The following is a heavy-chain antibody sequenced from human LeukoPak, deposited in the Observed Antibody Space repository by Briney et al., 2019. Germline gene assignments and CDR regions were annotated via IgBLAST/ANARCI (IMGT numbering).Heavy chain of an antibody. CDR1: GGSFSGYY. D-gene: IGHD3-10*01. J-gene: IGHJ3*02. V-gene: IGHV4-34*01. CDR3: ARKTGNYYGSGSYYGRKDAFDI. CDR2: INHSGST. Sequence: SETLSLTCAVYGGSFSGYYWSWIRQPPGKGLEWIGEINHSGSTNYNPSLKSRVTISVDTSKNQFSLKLSSVTAADTAVYYCARKTGNYYGSGSYYGRKDAFDIWGQGTMVTVSS.